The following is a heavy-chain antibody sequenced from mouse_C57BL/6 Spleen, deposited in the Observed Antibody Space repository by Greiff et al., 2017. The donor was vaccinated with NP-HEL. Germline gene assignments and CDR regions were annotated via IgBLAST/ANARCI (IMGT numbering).Heavy chain of an antibody. V-gene: IGHV5-17*01. D-gene: IGHD1-1*01. CDR3: ARASTVVATNAMDY. Sequence: EVQLMESGGGLVQPGGSLTLSCAASGFTFSDYGMHWVRQAPAQGLEWVASLRTCRSTIYYADPVKGRFTLSRDNAKNTLFLQMTSLRSEDTAMDYCARASTVVATNAMDYWGQGTSVTVSS. J-gene: IGHJ4*01. CDR2: LRTCRSTI. CDR1: GFTFSDYG.